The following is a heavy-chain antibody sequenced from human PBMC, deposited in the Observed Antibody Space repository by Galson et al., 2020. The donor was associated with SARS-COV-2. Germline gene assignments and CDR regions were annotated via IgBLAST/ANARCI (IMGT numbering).Heavy chain of an antibody. Sequence: TGGSLRLSCAASGFTFSSCWMHWVRQAPGKGLVWVSRINSDGRSTSYADSVKGRFTISRDNAKNTLYLQMNSLRAEDTAVYYCARVGTSSGWKYYFDYWGQGTLVTVSS. V-gene: IGHV3-74*01. J-gene: IGHJ4*02. CDR1: GFTFSSCW. D-gene: IGHD6-19*01. CDR2: INSDGRST. CDR3: ARVGTSSGWKYYFDY.